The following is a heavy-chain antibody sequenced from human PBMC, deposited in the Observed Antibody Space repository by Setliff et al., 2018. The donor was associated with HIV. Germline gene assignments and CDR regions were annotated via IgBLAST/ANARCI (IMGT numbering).Heavy chain of an antibody. D-gene: IGHD2-15*01. V-gene: IGHV4-34*01. CDR1: GGSFSVYH. J-gene: IGHJ3*02. CDR2: ISHRGST. CDR3: VRGRRHIVVSPLGVFDI. Sequence: PSETLSLTCAVYGGSFSVYHWSWIRQSPGMGLEWIGQISHRGSTVYNPSLQGRLTLSVDTSKNQFSLKLTSVTAADAGVFYCVRGRRHIVVSPLGVFDIWGQGTTVTVSS.